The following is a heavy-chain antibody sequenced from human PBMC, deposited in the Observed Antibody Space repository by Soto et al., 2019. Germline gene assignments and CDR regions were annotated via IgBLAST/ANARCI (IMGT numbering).Heavy chain of an antibody. CDR2: ISGSGGST. D-gene: IGHD3-22*01. V-gene: IGHV3-23*01. Sequence: PGGSLRLSCAASGFTFSSYAMSWVRQAPGKGLEWVSAISGSGGSTYYADSVKGRFTISRDNSKNTLYLQMNSLRAEDTAVYYCXKEGFPYYYYSSGYYPHWGQGTLVTVSS. CDR3: XKEGFPYYYYSSGYYPH. J-gene: IGHJ4*02. CDR1: GFTFSSYA.